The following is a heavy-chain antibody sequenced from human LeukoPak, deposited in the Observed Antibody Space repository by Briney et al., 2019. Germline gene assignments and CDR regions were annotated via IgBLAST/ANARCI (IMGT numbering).Heavy chain of an antibody. V-gene: IGHV4-4*02. D-gene: IGHD3-10*01. CDR2: IYHSGST. Sequence: SGTLSLTCAVSGGSISSSNWWSWVRQPPGKGLEWIGEIYHSGSTNYNPSLKSRVTISVDTSKNQFSLKLSSVTAADTAVYYCARGGQLGFGFDYWGQGTLVTVSS. CDR3: ARGGQLGFGFDY. J-gene: IGHJ4*02. CDR1: GGSISSSNW.